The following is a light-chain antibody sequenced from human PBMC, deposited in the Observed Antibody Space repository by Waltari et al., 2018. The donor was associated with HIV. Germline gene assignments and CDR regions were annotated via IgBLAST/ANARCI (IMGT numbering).Light chain of an antibody. Sequence: EIVMPQSPATLSVSPGERATLSCRASQSVSNNLAWYQQKPGQAPRLLIYGASTRATGIPARFSGSGSGTEFTLTISSLQSEDFAVYYCQQYNNWPTTFGQGTKVEIK. CDR1: QSVSNN. CDR3: QQYNNWPTT. V-gene: IGKV3-15*01. CDR2: GAS. J-gene: IGKJ1*01.